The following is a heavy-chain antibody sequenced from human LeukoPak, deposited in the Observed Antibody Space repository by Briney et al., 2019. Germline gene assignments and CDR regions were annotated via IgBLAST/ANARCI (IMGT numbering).Heavy chain of an antibody. Sequence: SETLSLTCTVSGVSISSYYWSWIRQPPGKGLEWIGYIYYSGSTNYNPSLKSRVTISVDTSKNQFSLKLSSVTAADTAVYYCAGGGSPTTFYYYYYGMDVWGQGTTVTVSS. J-gene: IGHJ6*02. CDR3: AGGGSPTTFYYYYYGMDV. V-gene: IGHV4-59*01. CDR1: GVSISSYY. D-gene: IGHD1-26*01. CDR2: IYYSGST.